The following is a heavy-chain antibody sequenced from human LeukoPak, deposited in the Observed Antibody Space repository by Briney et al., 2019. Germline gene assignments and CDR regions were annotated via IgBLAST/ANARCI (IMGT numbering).Heavy chain of an antibody. D-gene: IGHD3-22*01. CDR1: GYIFTGYY. V-gene: IGHV1-2*02. CDR3: ARDYYDSSGRGAFDI. J-gene: IGHJ3*02. Sequence: GASVKVSCKASGYIFTGYYIHWVRQAPGQGLEWMGWINPNSGGTNYAQKFQGRVTMTRDTSISTAYMELSRLRSDDTAVYYCARDYYDSSGRGAFDIWGQGTMVTVSS. CDR2: INPNSGGT.